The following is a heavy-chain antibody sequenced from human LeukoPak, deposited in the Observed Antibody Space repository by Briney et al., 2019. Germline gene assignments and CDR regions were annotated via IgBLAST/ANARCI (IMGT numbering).Heavy chain of an antibody. D-gene: IGHD3-10*01. J-gene: IGHJ4*02. V-gene: IGHV3-7*05. CDR3: ARDNHYYGSGSYDY. Sequence: GGSLRLSCAASGFTFSTYWMTWVRQAPGKALEWVTSVKQGGSDTYYVDSVKGRFTISRDDAKNSLYLQMNSLRAEDTAVDYCARDNHYYGSGSYDYWGQGTLVTVSS. CDR1: GFTFSTYW. CDR2: VKQGGSDT.